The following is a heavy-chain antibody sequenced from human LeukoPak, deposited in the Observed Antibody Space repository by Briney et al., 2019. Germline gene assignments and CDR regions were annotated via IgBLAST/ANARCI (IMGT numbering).Heavy chain of an antibody. J-gene: IGHJ5*02. D-gene: IGHD6-13*01. CDR2: IYSGGST. V-gene: IGHV3-53*01. CDR3: ARVAAADGTNLGWFDP. Sequence: GGSLRLSCAASGFTVSSNYMSWVRQAPGKGLEWVSVIYSGGSTYYADSVKGRFTISRDNSKNTLYLQMNSLRAEDTAVYYCARVAAADGTNLGWFDPWGQGTLVTVSS. CDR1: GFTVSSNY.